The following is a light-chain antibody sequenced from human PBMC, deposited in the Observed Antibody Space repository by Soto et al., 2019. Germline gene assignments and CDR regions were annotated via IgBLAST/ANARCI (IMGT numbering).Light chain of an antibody. CDR2: GAS. Sequence: EIVMTQSPATLSVSPGERATLSCRASQSVSSNLAWYQQKPGQAPRLLIYGASTRATGIPATFSGSGSGTESTLTISSLQSEDFAVYYCQQYNNWPPGTFGQGTKVEIK. J-gene: IGKJ1*01. V-gene: IGKV3-15*01. CDR3: QQYNNWPPGT. CDR1: QSVSSN.